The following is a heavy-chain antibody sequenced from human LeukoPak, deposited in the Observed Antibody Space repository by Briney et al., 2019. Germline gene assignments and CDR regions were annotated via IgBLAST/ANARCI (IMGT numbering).Heavy chain of an antibody. CDR2: INHSGST. CDR1: GGSFSGYY. J-gene: IGHJ4*02. D-gene: IGHD3-16*01. CDR3: ARLPFRYVDY. V-gene: IGHV4-34*01. Sequence: PSETLSLTCAVYGGSFSGYYWSWIRQPPGKGLEWIGEINHSGSTNYNPSLKSRVTISVDTSKNQFSLKLSSVTAADTAVYYCARLPFRYVDYRGQGTLVTVSS.